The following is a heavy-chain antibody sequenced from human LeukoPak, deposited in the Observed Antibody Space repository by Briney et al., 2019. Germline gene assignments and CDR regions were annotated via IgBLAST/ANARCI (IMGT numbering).Heavy chain of an antibody. CDR2: IRYDGSNK. CDR1: GFTFSSYG. V-gene: IGHV3-30*02. Sequence: QSGGSLRLSCAASGFTFSSYGMHWVRQAPGKGLEWVAFIRYDGSNKYYADSVKGRFTISRDNSKNTLYLQMNSLRAEDTAVYYCAQARGVRGVIIEIVMWGQGTLVTVSS. CDR3: AQARGVRGVIIEIVM. J-gene: IGHJ4*02. D-gene: IGHD3-10*01.